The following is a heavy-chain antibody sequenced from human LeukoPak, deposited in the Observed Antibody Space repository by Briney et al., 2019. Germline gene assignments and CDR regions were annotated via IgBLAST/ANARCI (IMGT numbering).Heavy chain of an antibody. J-gene: IGHJ4*02. D-gene: IGHD3-22*01. Sequence: SVKVSCKASGGTFSSYAISWVRQAPGQGLEWMGRIIPILGIANYAQKFQGRVTITADKSTSTAYMELSSLRSEDTAVYYCARTRDYYDSSGYYYTFDYWGQGTLVTVSS. V-gene: IGHV1-69*04. CDR1: GGTFSSYA. CDR3: ARTRDYYDSSGYYYTFDY. CDR2: IIPILGIA.